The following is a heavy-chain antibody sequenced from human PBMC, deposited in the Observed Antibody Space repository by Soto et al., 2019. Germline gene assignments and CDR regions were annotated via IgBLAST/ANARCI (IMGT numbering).Heavy chain of an antibody. CDR2: INHSGST. CDR1: GGSFSGYY. Sequence: QVQLQQWGAGLLKPSETLSLTCAVYGGSFSGYYWSWIRQPPGKGLEWIGEINHSGSTNYNPSLKSRVTISVDTSKNQFSLKLSSVTAADTAVYYSARCRATGYDFWSGYLNRHFDYWGQGTLVTVSS. J-gene: IGHJ4*02. CDR3: ARCRATGYDFWSGYLNRHFDY. V-gene: IGHV4-34*01. D-gene: IGHD3-3*01.